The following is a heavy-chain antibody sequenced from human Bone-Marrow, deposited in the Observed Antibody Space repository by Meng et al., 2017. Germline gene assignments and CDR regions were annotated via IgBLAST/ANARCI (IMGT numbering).Heavy chain of an antibody. J-gene: IGHJ5*02. CDR2: VWYDGSNT. Sequence: VKGVESGAGLVMPGGSLTLSCAASGFAVSSNGMHGGRQVQGKGLEWVAVVWYDGSNTYYADSVKGRFTISRDNSKNTLYLQMNSLRAEDTAVYYCARAMVRGEFTGFDPWGQGTLVTVSS. CDR3: ARAMVRGEFTGFDP. CDR1: GFAVSSNG. V-gene: IGHV3-33*01. D-gene: IGHD3-10*01.